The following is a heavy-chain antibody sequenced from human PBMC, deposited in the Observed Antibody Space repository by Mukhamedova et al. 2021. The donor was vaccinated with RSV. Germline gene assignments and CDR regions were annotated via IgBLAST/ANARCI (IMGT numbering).Heavy chain of an antibody. CDR2: INAGNSNT. CDR3: ASVAVTADYYYYGMDV. J-gene: IGHJ6*02. V-gene: IGHV1-3*01. D-gene: IGHD2-21*02. Sequence: GQRLEWMGWINAGNSNTKYSQKFQGRVTITRDTSASTAYMELSSLRSEDTAVYYCASVAVTADYYYYGMDVWGQGTTVTVSS.